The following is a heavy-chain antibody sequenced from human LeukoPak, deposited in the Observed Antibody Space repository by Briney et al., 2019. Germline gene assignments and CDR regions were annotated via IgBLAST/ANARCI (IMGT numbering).Heavy chain of an antibody. CDR2: IYSGGST. D-gene: IGHD6-13*01. V-gene: IGHV3-53*01. CDR3: AKQQQLVIDY. Sequence: PGGSLRLSCAASGFTVSSNYMSWVRQAPGKGLEWVSFIYSGGSTYYADSVKGRFTISRDNSKNTLYLQMNSLRAEDTAVYYCAKQQQLVIDYWGQGTLVTVSS. CDR1: GFTVSSNY. J-gene: IGHJ4*02.